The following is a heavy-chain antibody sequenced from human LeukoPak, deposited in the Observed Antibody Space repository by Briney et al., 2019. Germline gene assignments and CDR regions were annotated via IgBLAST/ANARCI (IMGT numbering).Heavy chain of an antibody. Sequence: PGGSLRLSCAVSGFTFSTYSMTWVRQAPGKGLEWVSSISSSSRNTYYTDSVKGRFTISRDNAKNSLYLQMNSLRAEDTAVYYCARVTMVAAASYNWFVPWGQGTLVTVSS. D-gene: IGHD2-15*01. J-gene: IGHJ5*02. V-gene: IGHV3-21*01. CDR2: ISSSSRNT. CDR3: ARVTMVAAASYNWFVP. CDR1: GFTFSTYS.